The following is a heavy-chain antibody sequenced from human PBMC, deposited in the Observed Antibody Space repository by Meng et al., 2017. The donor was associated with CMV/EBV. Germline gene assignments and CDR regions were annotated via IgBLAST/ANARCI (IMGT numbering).Heavy chain of an antibody. Sequence: ASVKVSCKASGYTFTSYGITWVRQAPGQGLEWMGWISAYNGNTNYVQKLQGRVTMTTDTSTSTAYMELRSLRSDDTAMYYCVRDVGVATLPGVFDYWGQGTLVTVSS. CDR3: VRDVGVATLPGVFDY. CDR2: ISAYNGNT. J-gene: IGHJ4*02. V-gene: IGHV1-18*01. CDR1: GYTFTSYG. D-gene: IGHD3-3*01.